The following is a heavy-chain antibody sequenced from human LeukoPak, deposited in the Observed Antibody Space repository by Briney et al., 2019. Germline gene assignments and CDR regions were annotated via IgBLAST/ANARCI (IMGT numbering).Heavy chain of an antibody. Sequence: GASVKVSCKASGYSFTGYYIHWVRQVPGQRLEWMGWVNSNIGDTYYAQKFRGRLAITRDKSITTVHMELSSLRSNDTAVYYCARDVLGYDSSASDWGQGTLVTVSS. V-gene: IGHV1-2*02. CDR1: GYSFTGYY. CDR3: ARDVLGYDSSASD. CDR2: VNSNIGDT. D-gene: IGHD3-22*01. J-gene: IGHJ4*02.